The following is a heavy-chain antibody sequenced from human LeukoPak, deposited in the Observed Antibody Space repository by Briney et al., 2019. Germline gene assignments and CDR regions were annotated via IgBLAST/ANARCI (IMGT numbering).Heavy chain of an antibody. D-gene: IGHD2-2*02. CDR1: GGSISSYY. CDR2: IYYSGST. J-gene: IGHJ4*02. V-gene: IGHV4-59*01. CDR3: ASSTKPAAIYFDY. Sequence: SETLSLTCTVSGGSISSYYWSWIRQPPGKGLEWIGYIYYSGSTNYNPSLKSRVTISVDTSKNQFSLKLSSVTAADTAVYYCASSTKPAAIYFDYWGQGTLVTVSS.